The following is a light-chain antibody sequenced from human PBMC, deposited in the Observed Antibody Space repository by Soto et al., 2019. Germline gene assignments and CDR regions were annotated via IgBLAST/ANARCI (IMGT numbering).Light chain of an antibody. Sequence: EIVLTQSPGTLSLSPGEGATLSCRASQSVTSNYLAWYQQKPGQAPRLLIYGASSRATGIPDRFSGSGSGTDFTLTISRLESEDFAVYYCQQYGSSALTFGQGTKVEI. V-gene: IGKV3-20*01. CDR2: GAS. J-gene: IGKJ1*01. CDR1: QSVTSNY. CDR3: QQYGSSALT.